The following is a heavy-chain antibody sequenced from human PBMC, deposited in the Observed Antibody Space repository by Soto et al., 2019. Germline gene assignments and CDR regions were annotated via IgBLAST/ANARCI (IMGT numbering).Heavy chain of an antibody. Sequence: SVKVSCKASGGTFSCNTICWVRQAPGQGLEWMGRIIPILGIANYAQKFQGRVTITADKSTSTAYMELSSLRSEDTAVYYCARTPFVQDYYYMDVWGKGTTVTVSS. J-gene: IGHJ6*03. V-gene: IGHV1-69*02. CDR1: GGTFSCNT. D-gene: IGHD2-21*01. CDR2: IIPILGIA. CDR3: ARTPFVQDYYYMDV.